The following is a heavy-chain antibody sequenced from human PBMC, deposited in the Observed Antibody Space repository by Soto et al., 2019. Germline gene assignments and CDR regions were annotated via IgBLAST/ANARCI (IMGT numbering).Heavy chain of an antibody. CDR1: GGTFSSYA. CDR2: IIPIFGTA. V-gene: IGHV1-69*01. D-gene: IGHD3-3*01. CDR3: ARGGGYDLWSGYYGWFDP. J-gene: IGHJ5*02. Sequence: QVQLVQSGAEVKKPGSSVKVSCKASGGTFSSYAISWVRQAPGQGLEWMGGIIPIFGTANYAQKFQGRVTITADESTSTAYMELSSLRSEDTAVYYCARGGGYDLWSGYYGWFDPWGQGTLVTVSS.